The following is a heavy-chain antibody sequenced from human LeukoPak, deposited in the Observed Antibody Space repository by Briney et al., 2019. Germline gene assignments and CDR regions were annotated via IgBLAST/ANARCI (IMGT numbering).Heavy chain of an antibody. D-gene: IGHD2-2*03. V-gene: IGHV3-30-3*01. CDR3: ARDPLDISRWTNAFDI. Sequence: GRSLRLSCAASGFTFVNYGFHWVRQAPVKALEWVAFISYNGNQKYGDSVKGRFTISRDNSKNTLYLQVNGLRPEDTAVYYCARDPLDISRWTNAFDIWGQGTMVTVSS. J-gene: IGHJ3*02. CDR1: GFTFVNYG. CDR2: ISYNGNQ.